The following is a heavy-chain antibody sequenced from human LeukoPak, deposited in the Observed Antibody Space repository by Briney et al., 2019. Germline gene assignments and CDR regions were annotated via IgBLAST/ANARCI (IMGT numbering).Heavy chain of an antibody. CDR1: GDSVSRNSAT. V-gene: IGHV6-1*01. Sequence: SQTLSLTCAISGDSVSRNSATWNWIRQSPSRGLEWLGRTYYRSKWYNDYAVSVKSRITIKPDTSKNQFYLQLDSVTPEDTAVYYCARDQGSSWEPDYYYYYMDVWGKGTTVTVSS. CDR2: TYYRSKWYN. CDR3: ARDQGSSWEPDYYYYYMDV. J-gene: IGHJ6*03. D-gene: IGHD6-13*01.